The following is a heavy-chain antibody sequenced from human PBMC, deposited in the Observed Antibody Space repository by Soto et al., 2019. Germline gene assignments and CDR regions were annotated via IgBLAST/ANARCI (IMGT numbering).Heavy chain of an antibody. V-gene: IGHV3-30-3*01. J-gene: IGHJ4*02. D-gene: IGHD5-18*01. CDR2: ISYDGSNK. CDR1: GFTFSSYA. CDR3: ARVGWPHVDTAMATGSPDY. Sequence: GGSLRLSCAASGFTFSSYAMHWVRQAPGKGLEWVAVISYDGSNKYYADSVKGRFTISRDNSKNTLYLQMNSLRAEDTAVYYCARVGWPHVDTAMATGSPDYWGQGTLVTVSS.